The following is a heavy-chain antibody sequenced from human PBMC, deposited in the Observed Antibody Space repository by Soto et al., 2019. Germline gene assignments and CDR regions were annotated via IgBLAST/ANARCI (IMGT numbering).Heavy chain of an antibody. CDR1: GYTFTNSY. J-gene: IGHJ4*02. CDR3: TRVRLGSSRSSDY. Sequence: QVQLVQSGAEVKKPGASVKVSCKASGYTFTNSYIHWVRQAPGQGLEWMALLNPNGGSTNYAQNFQGRVTVTRDTSTSTVYMELTSLTSEDTAVYYCTRVRLGSSRSSDYWGQGILVTVSS. V-gene: IGHV1-46*03. CDR2: LNPNGGST. D-gene: IGHD6-19*01.